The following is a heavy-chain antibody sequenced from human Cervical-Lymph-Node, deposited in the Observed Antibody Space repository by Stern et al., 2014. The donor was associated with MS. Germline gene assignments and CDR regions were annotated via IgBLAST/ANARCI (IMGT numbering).Heavy chain of an antibody. CDR3: ARKNGMDV. CDR2: VDPTSGAT. J-gene: IGHJ6*02. V-gene: IGHV1-2*06. CDR1: GYNFNDYF. Sequence: QVQLVQSGAEVKSPGASLKVSCKTSGYNFNDYFTHWVRQVPGPGLEWMGRVDPTSGATISAQKFQGRVAMTRDTSITTAYMELSRLTSDDTAMYYCARKNGMDVWGQGTAVTVS.